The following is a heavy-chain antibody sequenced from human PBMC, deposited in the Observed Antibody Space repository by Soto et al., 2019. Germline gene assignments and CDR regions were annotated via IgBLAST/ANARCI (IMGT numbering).Heavy chain of an antibody. V-gene: IGHV4-31*03. CDR1: GGSISSGGYY. Sequence: PSETLSLTCTVSGGSISSGGYYWSWIRQHPGKGLEWIGYIYYSGSTYYNPSLKSRVTISVDTSKNQFSLKLSSVTAADTAVYYCARGYGSGSYAPFWKNDSYYYYYGMDVWGQGTTVTVSS. D-gene: IGHD3-10*01. J-gene: IGHJ6*02. CDR3: ARGYGSGSYAPFWKNDSYYYYYGMDV. CDR2: IYYSGST.